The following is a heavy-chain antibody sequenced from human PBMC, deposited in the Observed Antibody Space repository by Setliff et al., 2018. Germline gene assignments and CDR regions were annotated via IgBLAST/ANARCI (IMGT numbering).Heavy chain of an antibody. J-gene: IGHJ6*03. CDR2: IKSKTDGGTT. D-gene: IGHD4-4*01. Sequence: GGSLRLSCAAPGFTFSNDWMSWVRQAPGKGLEWIGHIKSKTDGGTTDYAAPVKGRFTISRDDSKNTLYLQMNSLGAEDTAVYYCARDNGRLPTEKSPYYFYYMDVWGEGTTVTVSS. V-gene: IGHV3-15*01. CDR3: ARDNGRLPTEKSPYYFYYMDV. CDR1: GFTFSNDW.